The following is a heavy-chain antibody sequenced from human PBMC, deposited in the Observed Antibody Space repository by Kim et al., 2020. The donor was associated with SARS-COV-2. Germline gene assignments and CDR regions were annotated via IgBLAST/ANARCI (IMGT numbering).Heavy chain of an antibody. J-gene: IGHJ4*02. CDR2: INHSGST. D-gene: IGHD5-12*01. CDR1: GGSFSGYY. Sequence: SETLSLTCAVYGGSFSGYYWSWIRQPPGKGLEWIGEINHSGSTNYNPSLKSRVTISVDTSKNQFSLKLSSVTAADTAVYYCARNGVDIVAATRQRNTDYWGQGTLVTVSS. CDR3: ARNGVDIVAATRQRNTDY. V-gene: IGHV4-34*01.